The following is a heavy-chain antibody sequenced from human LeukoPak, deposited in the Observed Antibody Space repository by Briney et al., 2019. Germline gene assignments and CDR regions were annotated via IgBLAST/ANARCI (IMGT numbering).Heavy chain of an antibody. V-gene: IGHV3-23*01. Sequence: GGSLRLSCTASGFTFGDYAMSWIRQAPGKGLEWVSAISGSGGSTYYADSVKGRFTISRDNSNNTLYLQMNSLRAEDTAVYYCARTTVTTYNNWFDPWGQGTLVTVSS. CDR2: ISGSGGST. CDR1: GFTFGDYA. CDR3: ARTTVTTYNNWFDP. J-gene: IGHJ5*02. D-gene: IGHD4-11*01.